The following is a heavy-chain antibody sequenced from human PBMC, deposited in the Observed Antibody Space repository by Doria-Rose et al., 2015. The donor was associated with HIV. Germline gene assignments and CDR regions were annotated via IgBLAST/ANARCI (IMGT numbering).Heavy chain of an antibody. J-gene: IGHJ4*02. V-gene: IGHV2-26*01. D-gene: IGHD6-13*01. CDR3: ARIKSSRWYHKYYFDF. CDR2: IFSDDER. Sequence: QESGPVLVKPTETLTLTCTVSGVSLSSPGMGVSWIRQRPGKALEWLANIFSDDERSYKTSLKSRLTISRGTSKSQVVLTMTDMDPVDTATYYCARIKSSRWYHKYYFDFWGQGTLVIVSA. CDR1: GVSLSSPGMG.